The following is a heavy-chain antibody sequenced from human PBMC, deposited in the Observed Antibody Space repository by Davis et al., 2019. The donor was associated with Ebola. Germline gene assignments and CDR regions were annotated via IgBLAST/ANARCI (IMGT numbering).Heavy chain of an antibody. CDR2: ISSSSSYI. V-gene: IGHV3-21*01. J-gene: IGHJ4*02. Sequence: PGGSLRLSCAASGFTFSSYSMNWVRQAPGKGLEWVSSISSSSSYIYYADSVKGRFTISRDNAKNSLYLQMNSLRAEDTAVYYCARDPGYCSGGSCYGRYWGQGTLVTVSS. D-gene: IGHD2-15*01. CDR1: GFTFSSYS. CDR3: ARDPGYCSGGSCYGRY.